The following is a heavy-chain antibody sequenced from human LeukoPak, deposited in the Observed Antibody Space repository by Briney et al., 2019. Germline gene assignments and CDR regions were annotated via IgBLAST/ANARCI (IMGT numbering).Heavy chain of an antibody. V-gene: IGHV1-24*01. Sequence: ASVKVSCKVSGYTLTELSMHWVRQAPGKGLEWMGGFDPEDGETIYAQKFQGRVTMTEDTSTDTAYMELSSLRSEDTAVYYCATAMQQEGLPSYYYGMDVWGQGTTVTVSS. D-gene: IGHD6-13*01. CDR2: FDPEDGET. J-gene: IGHJ6*02. CDR3: ATAMQQEGLPSYYYGMDV. CDR1: GYTLTELS.